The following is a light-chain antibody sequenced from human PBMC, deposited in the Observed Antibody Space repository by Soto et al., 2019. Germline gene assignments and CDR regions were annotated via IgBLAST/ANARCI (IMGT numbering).Light chain of an antibody. CDR1: QSVSRN. J-gene: IGKJ5*01. V-gene: IGKV3-11*01. CDR3: QQRSNWPLT. Sequence: EIVLPQSPGTLSLSPGESATLSCRASQSVSRNFLAWYQQKPGQAPRLLIYDASNRATGIPARFSGSGSGTDFTLTISSLEPEDFAVYYCQQRSNWPLTFGQGKRLEIK. CDR2: DAS.